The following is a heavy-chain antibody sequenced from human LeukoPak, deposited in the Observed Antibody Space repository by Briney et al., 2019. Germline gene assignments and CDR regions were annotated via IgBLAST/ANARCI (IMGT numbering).Heavy chain of an antibody. CDR3: ARTVRLSGSYYPCMDV. D-gene: IGHD1-26*01. J-gene: IGHJ6*02. CDR1: GFTFSSYA. Sequence: PGGSLRLSCAASGFTFSSYAMSWVRQAPGKGLEWVSTIGGSGGSTYYADAVKGRFTISRDNSKNTLYLQMNSLRAEDTAVYYCARTVRLSGSYYPCMDVWGPGTTVTVSS. V-gene: IGHV3-23*01. CDR2: IGGSGGST.